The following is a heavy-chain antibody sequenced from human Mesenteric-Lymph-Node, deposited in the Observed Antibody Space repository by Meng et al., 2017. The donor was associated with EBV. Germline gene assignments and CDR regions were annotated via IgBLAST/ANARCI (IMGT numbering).Heavy chain of an antibody. Sequence: QGQLVQSGAEVKKPGASVKVSCKASGYSFTRYYMHWVRQAPGQGLEWMGIINPSGGSTSYAQKLQGRVTMTRDTSTSTVYMELSSLRSEDTAVYYCARDQGDGYSRHFDYWGQGTLVTVSS. CDR1: GYSFTRYY. CDR3: ARDQGDGYSRHFDY. V-gene: IGHV1-46*04. J-gene: IGHJ4*02. D-gene: IGHD5-24*01. CDR2: INPSGGST.